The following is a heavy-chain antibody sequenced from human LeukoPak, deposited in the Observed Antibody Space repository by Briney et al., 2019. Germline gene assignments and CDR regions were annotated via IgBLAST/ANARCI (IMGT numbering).Heavy chain of an antibody. Sequence: GGSLRLSCAASGFTFSTYGMHWVRQAPGKGLEWVANIKQDGSEKYYVDSVKGRFTISRDNAKNSLYLQMNSLRAEDTAVYYCARGRQLGRFDYWGQGTLVTVSS. CDR1: GFTFSTYG. CDR3: ARGRQLGRFDY. CDR2: IKQDGSEK. J-gene: IGHJ4*02. D-gene: IGHD6-6*01. V-gene: IGHV3-7*03.